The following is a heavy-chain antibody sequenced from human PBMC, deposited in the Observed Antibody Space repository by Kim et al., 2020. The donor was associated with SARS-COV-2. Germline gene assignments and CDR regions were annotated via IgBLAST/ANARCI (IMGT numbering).Heavy chain of an antibody. J-gene: IGHJ4*02. CDR2: IYYSGST. CDR3: ARAVTIFGVVQHFDY. V-gene: IGHV4-31*03. CDR1: GGSISSGVYY. Sequence: SETLSLTCTVSGGSISSGVYYWTWIRQHPGKGLEWIGYIYYSGSTYYNPSLKSRATISVDTSKNQFSLKLSSVTAADTAVYYCARAVTIFGVVQHFDYWGQGTLVTVSS. D-gene: IGHD3-3*01.